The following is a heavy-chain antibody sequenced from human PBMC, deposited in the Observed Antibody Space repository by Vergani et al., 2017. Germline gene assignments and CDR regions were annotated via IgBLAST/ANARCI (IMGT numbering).Heavy chain of an antibody. CDR1: GFPFSDYG. V-gene: IGHV3-30*02. J-gene: IGHJ5*02. CDR3: GKTQGTVVGTWWFDP. D-gene: IGHD1-7*01. Sequence: QVQLVESGGGEVQPGRSLRLSCSAAGFPFSDYGVHWVRQAPGKGLESVTFTRPHEDGAFYSASVRGRFTVSRDNSKNTLYLEMNRLNVDDTAIYYCGKTQGTVVGTWWFDPWGQGTPVTVSS. CDR2: TRPHEDGA.